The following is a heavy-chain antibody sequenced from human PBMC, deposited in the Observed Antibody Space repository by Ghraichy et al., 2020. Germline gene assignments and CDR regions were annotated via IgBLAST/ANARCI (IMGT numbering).Heavy chain of an antibody. V-gene: IGHV3-23*01. CDR1: GFTFNNYV. D-gene: IGHD3-16*01. Sequence: GVLILSCVASGFTFNNYVMSWVRQAPGKGLEWVSVISGRGDDTYYADSVKGRFSISRDNSKNTLYLEMNSLRADDTAVYYCAKDLGNGRNYFDFWGQGTLVTVSS. CDR2: ISGRGDDT. J-gene: IGHJ4*02. CDR3: AKDLGNGRNYFDF.